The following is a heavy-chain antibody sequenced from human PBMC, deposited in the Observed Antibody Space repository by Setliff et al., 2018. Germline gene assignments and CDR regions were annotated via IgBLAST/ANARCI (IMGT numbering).Heavy chain of an antibody. CDR1: GGSITSGDYY. CDR2: IYYSGSA. Sequence: SETLSLTCTVSGGSITSGDYYWNWIRQPPGKGLEWIGYIYYSGSAFYNPSLKSRGNISIDTSKNQFSLRLSSMTAADTAVYYCARGRMRGSCSGPSCTYDPFDIWGQGTPVTVS. V-gene: IGHV4-30-4*08. J-gene: IGHJ3*02. CDR3: ARGRMRGSCSGPSCTYDPFDI. D-gene: IGHD2-2*01.